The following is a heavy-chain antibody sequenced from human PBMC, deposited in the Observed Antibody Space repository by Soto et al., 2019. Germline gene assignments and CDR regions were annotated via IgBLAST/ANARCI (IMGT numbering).Heavy chain of an antibody. CDR3: ARGVIAAAGLDY. D-gene: IGHD6-13*01. V-gene: IGHV4-34*01. Sequence: SETLSLTCAVYGGSFSGYYWSWIRQPPGKGLEWIGEINHSGSTNYNPSLKSRVTISVDTSKDQFSLKLSSVTAADTAVYYCARGVIAAAGLDYWGQGTLVTVSS. CDR1: GGSFSGYY. J-gene: IGHJ4*02. CDR2: INHSGST.